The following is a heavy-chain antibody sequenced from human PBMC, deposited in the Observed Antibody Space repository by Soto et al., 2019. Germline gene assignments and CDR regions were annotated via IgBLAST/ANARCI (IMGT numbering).Heavy chain of an antibody. CDR1: GFSLSTSGKC. Sequence: SGPTPVNPTQTLTLTCTFSGFSLSTSGKCVSWIRQPPGRALEWLALIDWDDDKYYSTSLKTRLTISKDTSKNQVVLTMTNMDPADTATYYCARTPGSTDRYYYYGMDVWGQGTTVTVSS. V-gene: IGHV2-70*01. CDR3: ARTPGSTDRYYYYGMDV. CDR2: IDWDDDK. J-gene: IGHJ6*02.